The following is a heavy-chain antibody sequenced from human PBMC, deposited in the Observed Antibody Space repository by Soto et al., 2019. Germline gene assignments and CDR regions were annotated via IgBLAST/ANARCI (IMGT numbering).Heavy chain of an antibody. CDR2: MNPNSGKT. CDR3: SRKDYDFWSCPYNWFDP. J-gene: IGHJ5*02. CDR1: GYTFTSYD. Sequence: ASVKVSCKASGYTFTSYDINWVRQATGQGLERMGWMNPNSGKTGYSQKFQGRATMTRNTSIRTAYMELSSLRSEDTAVYYFSRKDYDFWSCPYNWFDPWGQGTLVTVSS. V-gene: IGHV1-8*01. D-gene: IGHD3-3*01.